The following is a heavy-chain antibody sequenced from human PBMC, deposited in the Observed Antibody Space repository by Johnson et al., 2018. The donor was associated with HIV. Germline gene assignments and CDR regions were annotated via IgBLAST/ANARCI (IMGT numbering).Heavy chain of an antibody. D-gene: IGHD3-22*01. CDR1: GFTFSSYD. CDR3: ARSDYVSIGYYAFDI. V-gene: IGHV3-13*01. CDR2: IGTAGDT. J-gene: IGHJ3*02. Sequence: VQLVESGGGLVQPGGSLRLSCAASGFTFSSYDMHWVRQATGKGLEWVSAIGTAGDTYYPGSVKGRFTISRENAKNSLYLQMNSLRAGETAVYYCARSDYVSIGYYAFDIWGQGTMVTVSS.